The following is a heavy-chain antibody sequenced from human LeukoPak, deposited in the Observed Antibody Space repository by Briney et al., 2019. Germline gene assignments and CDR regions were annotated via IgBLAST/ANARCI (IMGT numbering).Heavy chain of an antibody. D-gene: IGHD1-26*01. Sequence: KSEGSLRLSCAASGFTFSSYSMNWVRQAPGKGLEWVSSISSSSSYIYYADSVKGRFTISRDNAKNSLYLQMNSLRAEDTAVYYCARDLVGGSQFDYWGQGTLVTVSS. CDR3: ARDLVGGSQFDY. V-gene: IGHV3-21*01. J-gene: IGHJ4*02. CDR1: GFTFSSYS. CDR2: ISSSSSYI.